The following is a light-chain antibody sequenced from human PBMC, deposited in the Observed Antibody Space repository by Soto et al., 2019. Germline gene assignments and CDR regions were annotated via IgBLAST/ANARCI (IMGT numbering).Light chain of an antibody. Sequence: DIQMTQSPSSLSASVGDRVTITCRASQSISSYLNWYQQKPGNAPKLLIYAASSLKSGVPSRFSGSESGTDFTLTISNLQPEDFATYYCQQSYSTPQTFGQGTKVDIK. CDR1: QSISSY. V-gene: IGKV1-39*01. CDR2: AAS. CDR3: QQSYSTPQT. J-gene: IGKJ1*01.